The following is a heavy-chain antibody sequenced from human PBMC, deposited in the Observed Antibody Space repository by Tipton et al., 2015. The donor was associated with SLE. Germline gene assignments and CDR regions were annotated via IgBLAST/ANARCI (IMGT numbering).Heavy chain of an antibody. J-gene: IGHJ5*02. D-gene: IGHD3-9*01. Sequence: LRLSCAASGFTFSSYAMSWVRQPPGKGLEWIGEINHSGSTNYNPSLKSRVTISVDTSKNQFSLKLSSVTAADTAVYYCARGYYDILTGYSWFDPWGQGTLVTVSS. CDR1: GFTFSSYA. V-gene: IGHV4-34*01. CDR2: INHSGST. CDR3: ARGYYDILTGYSWFDP.